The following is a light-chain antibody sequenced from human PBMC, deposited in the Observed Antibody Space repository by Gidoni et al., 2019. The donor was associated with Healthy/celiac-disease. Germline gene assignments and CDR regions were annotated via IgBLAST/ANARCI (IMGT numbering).Light chain of an antibody. Sequence: ETVLTQSRGALTLSPGESATISCRASQSVSSSYLAWYQQKPGQAPRLLIFAASSRATGIPDRLSGSWSGTDFTLALTRLEPEGLAFDHCQQGGISLWWTFGQGTKVEIK. CDR1: QSVSSSY. V-gene: IGKV3-20*01. J-gene: IGKJ1*01. CDR2: AAS. CDR3: QQGGISLWWT.